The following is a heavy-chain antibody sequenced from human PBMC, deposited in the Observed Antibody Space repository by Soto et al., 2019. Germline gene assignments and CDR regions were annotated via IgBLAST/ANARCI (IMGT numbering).Heavy chain of an antibody. Sequence: QVQLVQSGAEVKKPGASVKVSCKASGYTFTSYDINWVRQATGQGLEWMGWMNPNSGNTGYAQKFQGRVTMTRNTSISTAYMELSSLRSEDTAVYYCARAGAGCSSSSKDDDAFDIWGQGTMVTVSS. CDR1: GYTFTSYD. J-gene: IGHJ3*02. V-gene: IGHV1-8*01. D-gene: IGHD6-6*01. CDR2: MNPNSGNT. CDR3: ARAGAGCSSSSKDDDAFDI.